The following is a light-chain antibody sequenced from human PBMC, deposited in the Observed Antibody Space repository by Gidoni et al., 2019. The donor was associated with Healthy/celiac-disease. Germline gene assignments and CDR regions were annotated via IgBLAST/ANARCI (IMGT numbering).Light chain of an antibody. V-gene: IGLV3-1*01. CDR1: KLGDKY. CDR2: PDS. Sequence: YELTQPPSVSVSPGQTASITCSGDKLGDKYACWYQQKPGQSPVLVIYPDSKRPSGIPERFSGSNSGNTATLTISGTQAMDEADYYCQAWDSSTVVFGGGTKLTVL. J-gene: IGLJ2*01. CDR3: QAWDSSTVV.